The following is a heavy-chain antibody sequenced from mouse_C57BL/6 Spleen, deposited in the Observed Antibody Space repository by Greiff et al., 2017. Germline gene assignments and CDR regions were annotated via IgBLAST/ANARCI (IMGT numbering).Heavy chain of an antibody. CDR3: ARNYYGSGFAY. CDR2: RWSGGST. CDR1: GFSLTSYG. D-gene: IGHD1-1*01. V-gene: IGHV2-2*01. Sequence: QVQLKESGPGLVQPSQSLSITCTVSGFSLTSYGVHWVRQSPGKGLEWLGVRWSGGSTDDNEAFISRLIISKDNSKSQVFFKMNSLQADDTAIYYCARNYYGSGFAYWGQGTLVTVSA. J-gene: IGHJ3*01.